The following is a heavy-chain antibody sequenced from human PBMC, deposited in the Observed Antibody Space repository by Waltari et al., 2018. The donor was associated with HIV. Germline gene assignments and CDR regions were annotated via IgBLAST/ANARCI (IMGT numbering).Heavy chain of an antibody. D-gene: IGHD3-16*01. V-gene: IGHV3-30*18. CDR3: AKEETRVFSSTWYYYYYGMDV. CDR2: ISYDGSNK. J-gene: IGHJ6*02. Sequence: QVQLVESGGGVVQPGRSLRLSCAASGFNFGSYGMHWVRQAPGKGLEWVAVISYDGSNKYYADAVKGRFTISRDNSKNMLHLQMNSLRAEDTAVYYCAKEETRVFSSTWYYYYYGMDVWGQGTTVTVSS. CDR1: GFNFGSYG.